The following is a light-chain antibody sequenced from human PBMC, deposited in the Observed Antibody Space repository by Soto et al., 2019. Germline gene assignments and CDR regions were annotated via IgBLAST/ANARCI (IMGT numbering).Light chain of an antibody. J-gene: IGKJ1*01. CDR2: DAS. CDR1: QSVRSSY. Sequence: EIVLTQSPATLSLSPGERATLSCGASQSVRSSYLAWYQQKPGLAPRLLIYDASSRATGIPDRFSGSGSGTDFTLTISRLEPEDFAMYYCQQYGSSPGAFGQGTKVEIK. V-gene: IGKV3D-20*01. CDR3: QQYGSSPGA.